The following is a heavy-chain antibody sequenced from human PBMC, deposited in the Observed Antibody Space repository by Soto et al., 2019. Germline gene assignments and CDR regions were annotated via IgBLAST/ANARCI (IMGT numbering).Heavy chain of an antibody. Sequence: QVQLQQWGAGLLKPSETLSLTCAVYGGSFSGYYWSWIRQPPGKGLEWIGEINHSGSTNYNPSLKSRVTISVDTSKNQFSLKLSSVTAADTAVYYCASPSQPTERVRSQYFQHWGQGTLVTVSS. J-gene: IGHJ1*01. CDR1: GGSFSGYY. CDR3: ASPSQPTERVRSQYFQH. CDR2: INHSGST. D-gene: IGHD4-17*01. V-gene: IGHV4-34*01.